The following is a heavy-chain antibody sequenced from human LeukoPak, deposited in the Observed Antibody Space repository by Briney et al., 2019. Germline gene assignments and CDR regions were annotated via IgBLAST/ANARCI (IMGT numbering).Heavy chain of an antibody. V-gene: IGHV3-23*01. CDR1: GFSFSSYD. CDR3: AKSKFPYDTDGWHGYFDF. D-gene: IGHD3-22*01. Sequence: GGSLRVSCAASGFSFSSYDMSWVRQAPGKGLEWVSAISRSGDSTYYTDSVKGRFTISRDKYKNTLFLQMNSLRADETAVYYCAKSKFPYDTDGWHGYFDFWGQGTLVTVSS. J-gene: IGHJ4*02. CDR2: ISRSGDST.